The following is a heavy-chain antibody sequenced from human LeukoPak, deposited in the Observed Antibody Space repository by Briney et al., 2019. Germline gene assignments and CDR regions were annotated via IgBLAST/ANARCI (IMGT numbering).Heavy chain of an antibody. D-gene: IGHD3-22*01. CDR1: GGSIRSGSHC. CDR2: IYYSGST. J-gene: IGHJ4*02. V-gene: IGHV4-39*02. Sequence: SETLSLTCTVSGGSIRSGSHCWAWLRPPPGKGLEWIGSIYYSGSTYYNPSLENRVTISIDTSQNHFSLKLSSLSAADTSVYYCAKRDDSGGNLVDLWGQGTLVTVS. CDR3: AKRDDSGGNLVDL.